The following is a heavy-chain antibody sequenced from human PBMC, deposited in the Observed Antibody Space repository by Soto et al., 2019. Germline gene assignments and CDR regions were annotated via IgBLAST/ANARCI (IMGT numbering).Heavy chain of an antibody. D-gene: IGHD6-13*01. CDR3: AREYSSSWSRFDP. V-gene: IGHV4-30-4*01. CDR2: IYYSGST. Sequence: SETLSLTCTVSGGSISSGDYYWSWIRQPPGKGLEWIGYIYYSGSTYYNPSLKSRVTISVDTSKNQFSLKLSSVTAADTAVYYCAREYSSSWSRFDPWGQGALVTVSS. J-gene: IGHJ5*02. CDR1: GGSISSGDYY.